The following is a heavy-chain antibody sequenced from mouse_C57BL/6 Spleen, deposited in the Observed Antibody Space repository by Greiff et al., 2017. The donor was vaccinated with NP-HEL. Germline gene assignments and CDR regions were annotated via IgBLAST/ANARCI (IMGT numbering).Heavy chain of an antibody. CDR2: IDPSDSYT. CDR3: ARAGYHPDY. J-gene: IGHJ2*01. Sequence: QVQLQQPGAELVMPGASVKLSCKASGYTFTSYWMHWVKQRPGQGLEWIGEIDPSDSYTNYNQKFKGKSTLTVDKSSSTAYMQLSSLTSEDSAVYYCARAGYHPDYWGQGTTLTVSS. V-gene: IGHV1-69*01. CDR1: GYTFTSYW. D-gene: IGHD2-2*01.